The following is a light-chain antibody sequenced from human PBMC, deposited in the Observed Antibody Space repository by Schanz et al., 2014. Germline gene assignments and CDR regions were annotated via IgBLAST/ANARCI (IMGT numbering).Light chain of an antibody. V-gene: IGLV3-1*01. CDR2: QEN. CDR1: KLGDKY. J-gene: IGLJ2*01. Sequence: SYELTQPPSVSVSPGQTASIACSGAKLGDKYASWYQQKPGQSPVLVIYQENKRPSGIPERFSGSNSGNTATLTISGTQAVDEADYYCQAWDSGIVVFGGGTKLTVL. CDR3: QAWDSGIVV.